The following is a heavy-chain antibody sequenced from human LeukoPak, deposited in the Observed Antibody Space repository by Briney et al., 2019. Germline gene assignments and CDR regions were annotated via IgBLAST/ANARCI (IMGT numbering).Heavy chain of an antibody. J-gene: IGHJ6*02. CDR1: GGSISSYY. CDR2: IYYSGST. CDR3: ARDPGGYDSGGYYGMDV. D-gene: IGHD5-12*01. V-gene: IGHV4-59*01. Sequence: PSETLSLTCTVSGGSISSYYWSWIRQPPGKGLEWIGYIYYSGSTNYNPSLKSRVTISVDTSKNQFSLKLSSVTAADTAVYYCARDPGGYDSGGYYGMDVWGQGTTVTVSS.